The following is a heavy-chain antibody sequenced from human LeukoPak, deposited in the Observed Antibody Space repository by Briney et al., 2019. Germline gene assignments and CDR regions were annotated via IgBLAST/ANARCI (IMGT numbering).Heavy chain of an antibody. CDR1: GFTSGTYW. V-gene: IGHV3-74*01. J-gene: IGHJ4*02. Sequence: TGGSLRLSCAASGFTSGTYWMHWVRQGPGKGLVWVSRINPDGSSTTYADSVKGRFTISRDNAKNTLYLQMSSLRAEDTAVYYCARGRYYYDPLDYWGQGTLVTVSS. CDR3: ARGRYYYDPLDY. D-gene: IGHD3-22*01. CDR2: INPDGSST.